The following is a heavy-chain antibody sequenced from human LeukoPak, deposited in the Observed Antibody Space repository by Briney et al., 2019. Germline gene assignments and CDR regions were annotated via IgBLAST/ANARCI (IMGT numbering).Heavy chain of an antibody. CDR3: ARSALPTDSRSWYWVSYSYYYGMDV. D-gene: IGHD6-13*01. CDR1: GYTFTSYY. J-gene: IGHJ6*02. Sequence: ASVKVSCKASGYTFTSYYMHWVRQAPGQGLEWMGIINPSGGSTSYAQKFQGRVTMTRDTSTSTVYMELSSLRSGDTAVYYCARSALPTDSRSWYWVSYSYYYGMDVWGQGTTVTVSS. V-gene: IGHV1-46*01. CDR2: INPSGGST.